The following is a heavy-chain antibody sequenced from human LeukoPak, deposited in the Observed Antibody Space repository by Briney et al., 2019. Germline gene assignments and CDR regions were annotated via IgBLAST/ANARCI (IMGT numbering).Heavy chain of an antibody. CDR3: ARAAYCSSTSCYKVGRWFDP. D-gene: IGHD2-2*02. Sequence: PSGTLSLTCAVSGGSISSSNWWSWVRQPPGKGLEWIGEIYHSGSTNYNPSLKSRVTISVDTSKNQFSLKLSSVTAADTAVYYCARAAYCSSTSCYKVGRWFDPWGQGTLVTVSS. CDR2: IYHSGST. V-gene: IGHV4-4*02. CDR1: GGSISSSNW. J-gene: IGHJ5*02.